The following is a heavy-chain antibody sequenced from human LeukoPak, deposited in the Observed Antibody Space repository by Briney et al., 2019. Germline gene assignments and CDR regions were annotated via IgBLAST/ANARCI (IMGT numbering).Heavy chain of an antibody. V-gene: IGHV5-51*01. D-gene: IGHD2-2*01. CDR1: GYSFTNYW. J-gene: IGHJ3*02. Sequence: GESLKISCKDSGYSFTNYWIGWVRQMPGKGLEWMGIIYPGDSDTRYSPSFQGQVTISVDKSISTAFLQWSSLKASDTAVYYCARHLGWCNNTSGCDDESDAFDIWGQGTMVTVSS. CDR3: ARHLGWCNNTSGCDDESDAFDI. CDR2: IYPGDSDT.